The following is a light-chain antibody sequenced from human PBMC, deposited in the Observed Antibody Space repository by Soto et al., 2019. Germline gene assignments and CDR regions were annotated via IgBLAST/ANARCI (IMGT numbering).Light chain of an antibody. CDR2: GAS. J-gene: IGKJ1*01. CDR3: QQYDSSSWT. V-gene: IGKV3-20*01. Sequence: EIVLTQSPGTLFLSPGERATLSCRASQSVSSSYLAWYQQKPGQAPRFLIYGASSRATGIPVRFSGSGSGTDFTLTISSLEPEDFAVYYCQQYDSSSWTFGQGTKV. CDR1: QSVSSSY.